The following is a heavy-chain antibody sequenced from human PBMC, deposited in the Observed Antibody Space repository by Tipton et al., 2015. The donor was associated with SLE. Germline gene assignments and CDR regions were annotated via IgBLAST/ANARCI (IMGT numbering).Heavy chain of an antibody. CDR1: GYTFTSYA. J-gene: IGHJ4*02. CDR3: ARSVGATTSFDY. Sequence: QLVQSGAEVKKPGASVKVSCKASGYTFTSYAMHWVRQDPGQRLEWMGWINAGNGNTKYSQKFQGRVTITRDTSASTAYMELSSLRSEDTAVYYCARSVGATTSFDYWGQGTLVTVSA. CDR2: INAGNGNT. V-gene: IGHV1-3*01. D-gene: IGHD1-26*01.